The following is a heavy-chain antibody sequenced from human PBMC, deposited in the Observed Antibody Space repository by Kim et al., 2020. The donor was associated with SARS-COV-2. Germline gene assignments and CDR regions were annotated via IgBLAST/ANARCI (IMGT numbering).Heavy chain of an antibody. V-gene: IGHV1-8*01. J-gene: IGHJ6*02. D-gene: IGHD3-3*01. CDR2: MNPNSGNT. CDR3: ARGRTSDFWNGLKFNYYYGLDV. CDR1: GDTFTNYD. Sequence: ASVKVSCTASGDTFTNYDINWVRQAPGQGLEWMGWMNPNSGNTEYLQKFQGRVTMTRNTSMSTAHMELRGLTSEDTAVYYCARGRTSDFWNGLKFNYYYGLDVWGPGTTVTVSS.